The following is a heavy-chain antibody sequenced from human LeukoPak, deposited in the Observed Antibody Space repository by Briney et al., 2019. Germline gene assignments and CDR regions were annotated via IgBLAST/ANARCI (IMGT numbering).Heavy chain of an antibody. CDR2: IYPGDSDT. D-gene: IGHD2-2*01. V-gene: IGHV5-51*01. CDR3: ARAQRDIVVLPAATYYDYYGLDV. J-gene: IGHJ6*02. CDR1: GYSFTSYW. Sequence: GESLKISCKGSGYSFTSYWIGWVRQMPGRGLEWMGIIYPGDSDTRYSPSFQGQVTISADKSISTAYLQWSSLKASDTAMYYCARAQRDIVVLPAATYYDYYGLDVWGQGTTVTVSS.